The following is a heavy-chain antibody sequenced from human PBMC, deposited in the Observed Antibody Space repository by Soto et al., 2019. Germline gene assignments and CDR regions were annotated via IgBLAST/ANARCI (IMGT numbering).Heavy chain of an antibody. CDR1: GFPLSTYG. J-gene: IGHJ6*02. CDR2: MTGTGGNT. Sequence: EVQLLESGGGLVQPGGSLRLSFAASGFPLSTYGMTWVRQAPGKGLEWVSAMTGTGGNTYYVDSVKGRFTSSRDNSKNMLYLQMNSLRVEDTAVYYCARIRGYWYGMDVWGQGTTVTVSS. CDR3: ARIRGYWYGMDV. V-gene: IGHV3-23*01.